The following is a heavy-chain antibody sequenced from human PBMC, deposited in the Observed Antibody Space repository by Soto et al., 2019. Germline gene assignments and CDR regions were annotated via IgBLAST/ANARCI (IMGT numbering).Heavy chain of an antibody. J-gene: IGHJ5*02. CDR3: ARDWEYSSSIVWFDP. Sequence: SVKVSCKASGGTFSSYAISWVRQASGQGLEWMGGIIPIFGTANYAQKFQGRVTITADESTSTAYMELSSLRSEDTAVYYCARDWEYSSSIVWFDPWGQGTLVTVSS. CDR2: IIPIFGTA. V-gene: IGHV1-69*13. D-gene: IGHD6-6*01. CDR1: GGTFSSYA.